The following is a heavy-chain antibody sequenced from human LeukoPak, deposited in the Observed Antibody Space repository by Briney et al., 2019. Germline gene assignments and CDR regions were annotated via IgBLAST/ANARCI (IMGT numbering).Heavy chain of an antibody. J-gene: IGHJ4*02. Sequence: PSETLSLTCAVYGGSFSGYYWSWIRQPPRKGLEGIGEINHSGSTNYNPSLKSRVIISVDTSKNQFSLKLSSVTAADTAVYYCARSLFWSGSYFDYWGQGTLVTVSS. CDR2: INHSGST. CDR3: ARSLFWSGSYFDY. D-gene: IGHD3-3*01. V-gene: IGHV4-34*01. CDR1: GGSFSGYY.